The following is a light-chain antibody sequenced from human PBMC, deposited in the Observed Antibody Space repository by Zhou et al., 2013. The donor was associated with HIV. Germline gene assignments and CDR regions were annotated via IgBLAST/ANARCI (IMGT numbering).Light chain of an antibody. CDR1: QGIGND. V-gene: IGKV1-17*01. CDR2: AAS. Sequence: DIQMTQSPSSLSASVGDRVTITCRASQGIGNDLGWYQQKPGKAPKRLISAASSFQSGVPSRFSGSGSGTEFTLTISSLQPEDFATYYCQQFNSYPLTFGGGPRWRSN. J-gene: IGKJ4*01. CDR3: QQFNSYPLT.